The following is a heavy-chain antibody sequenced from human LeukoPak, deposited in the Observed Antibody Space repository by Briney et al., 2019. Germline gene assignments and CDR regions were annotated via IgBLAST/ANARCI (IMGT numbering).Heavy chain of an antibody. J-gene: IGHJ4*02. V-gene: IGHV7-4-1*02. Sequence: ASVKVSCKASGYTFTGYYMHWVRQAPGQGLEWMGWINTNTGNPTYAQGFTGRFVFSLDTSVSTAYLQISSLKAEDTAVYYCARVVPNGPFDYWGQGTLVTVSS. CDR1: GYTFTGYY. CDR3: ARVVPNGPFDY. D-gene: IGHD2-2*01. CDR2: INTNTGNP.